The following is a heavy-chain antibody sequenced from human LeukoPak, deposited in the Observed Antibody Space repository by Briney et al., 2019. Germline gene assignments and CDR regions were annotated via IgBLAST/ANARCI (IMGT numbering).Heavy chain of an antibody. J-gene: IGHJ4*02. CDR2: ISAYNGHT. CDR1: GYTFTNYG. D-gene: IGHD1-26*01. Sequence: GASVKVSCKASGYTFTNYGISWVRQAPGQGLEWMGWISAYNGHTKYAQKVQGRVTMTRDTSTSTAYMELSGLRSDDTAVYYCARGPMYSASYNYWGQGTLVTVSS. V-gene: IGHV1-18*01. CDR3: ARGPMYSASYNY.